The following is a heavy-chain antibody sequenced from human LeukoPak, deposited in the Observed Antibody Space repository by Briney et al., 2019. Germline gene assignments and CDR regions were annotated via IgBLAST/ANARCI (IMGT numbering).Heavy chain of an antibody. Sequence: PSQTLSLTCTVSGGSISSGSYYWSWIRQPAGKGLEWIGRIYTSGSTNYNPSLKSRVTISVDTSKNQFSLKLSSVTAADTAVYYCARDYYGSGSDHLYYYMDVWGKGTTVTISS. V-gene: IGHV4-61*02. CDR2: IYTSGST. CDR1: GGSISSGSYY. CDR3: ARDYYGSGSDHLYYYMDV. J-gene: IGHJ6*03. D-gene: IGHD3-10*01.